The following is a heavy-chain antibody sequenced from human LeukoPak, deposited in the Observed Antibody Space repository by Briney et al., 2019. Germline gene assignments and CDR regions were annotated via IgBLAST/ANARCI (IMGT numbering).Heavy chain of an antibody. CDR2: IYYSGSS. D-gene: IGHD3-3*01. CDR3: ARGRFLDAFDI. Sequence: PSETLSLTCTVSGGSISSYYWSWIRQPPGKGLEWIGYIYYSGSSKYKPSLKSRVTISVDTSKNQFSLKLSSVTAADTAVYYCARGRFLDAFDIWGQGTMVTVSS. CDR1: GGSISSYY. J-gene: IGHJ3*02. V-gene: IGHV4-59*01.